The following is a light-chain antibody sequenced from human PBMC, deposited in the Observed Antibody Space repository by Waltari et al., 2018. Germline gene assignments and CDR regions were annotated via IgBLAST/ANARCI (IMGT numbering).Light chain of an antibody. Sequence: IVMTQSPAKLSFSPGEAATLSCRASQSVGTSVAWYQQKFGQAPTLLVHGASFRASDIPDRFRGSGSGTDFTLTISSLEPEDVGIYHCQQYNDLIYSFGQGTKLEIK. J-gene: IGKJ2*03. CDR1: QSVGTS. V-gene: IGKV3-11*01. CDR3: QQYNDLIYS. CDR2: GAS.